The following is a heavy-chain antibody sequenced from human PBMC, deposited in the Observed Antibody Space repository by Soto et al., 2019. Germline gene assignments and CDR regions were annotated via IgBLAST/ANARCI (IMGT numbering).Heavy chain of an antibody. Sequence: SETLSLTCAVSGGSISSGGYSWSWIRQPPGKGLEWIGRIFFSGNTHYNPALKSRLTFSLDTAKNQFSLKLTSVTAADTAIYYCARDNYGGMLEFWGPGTLVTVSS. CDR3: ARDNYGGMLEF. CDR2: IFFSGNT. D-gene: IGHD4-17*01. V-gene: IGHV4-30-4*07. CDR1: GGSISSGGYS. J-gene: IGHJ4*02.